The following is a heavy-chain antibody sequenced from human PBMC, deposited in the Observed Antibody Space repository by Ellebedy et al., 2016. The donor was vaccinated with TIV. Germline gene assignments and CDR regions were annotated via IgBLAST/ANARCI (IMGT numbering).Heavy chain of an antibody. CDR2: ITGSGSIT. V-gene: IGHV3-23*01. J-gene: IGHJ4*02. CDR3: AKAQVSCSSTTCFIPAPFDY. CDR1: GFTFDSHA. D-gene: IGHD2-2*01. Sequence: GESLKISXAASGFTFDSHAMSWVRQAPGKGLEWVSAITGSGSITYYADSVKGRFTISRDNSKNTLYLQMNSLRAEDTAVYYCAKAQVSCSSTTCFIPAPFDYWGQGTLVAVSS.